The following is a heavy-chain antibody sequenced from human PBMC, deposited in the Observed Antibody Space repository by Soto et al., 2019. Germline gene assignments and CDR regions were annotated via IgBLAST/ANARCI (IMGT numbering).Heavy chain of an antibody. Sequence: PGGSLRLSCAASGFTFSDHYMDWVRQAPGKGLEWVGRTRNKANSYTTEYAASVKGRFTISRDDSKNSLYLQMNSLKTEDTAVYYCARVIYDFWRGRHDYWGQGTLVTVSS. J-gene: IGHJ4*02. CDR2: TRNKANSYTT. D-gene: IGHD3-3*01. V-gene: IGHV3-72*01. CDR3: ARVIYDFWRGRHDY. CDR1: GFTFSDHY.